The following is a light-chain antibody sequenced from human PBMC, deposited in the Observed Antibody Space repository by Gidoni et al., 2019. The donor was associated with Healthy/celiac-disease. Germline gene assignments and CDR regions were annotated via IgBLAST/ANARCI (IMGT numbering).Light chain of an antibody. V-gene: IGKV3-15*01. CDR3: QQYNNWPPLT. J-gene: IGKJ4*02. CDR1: QSVSSN. CDR2: GAS. Sequence: EIVMTQSTATLSVSPGERATLSCRDSQSVSSNFAWYHQNPGQAPRLLIYGASSRSTGVPASFSGSGSGTEFSLTIISRQSDDFAVYYCQQYNNWPPLTFGGGTKVEIK.